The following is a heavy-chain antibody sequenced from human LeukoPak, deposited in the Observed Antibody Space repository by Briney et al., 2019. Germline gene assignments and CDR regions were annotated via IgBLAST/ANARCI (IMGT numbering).Heavy chain of an antibody. D-gene: IGHD4-23*01. CDR2: IYASGRT. CDR1: GGSISGSF. CDR3: ARAPSGCGGTSPFDD. V-gene: IGHV4-4*07. Sequence: PSETLSLTCTVSGGSISGSFWSWIRQPAGKGLEWIGRIYASGRTNYNPSLKSRITMSVDTSENQFSLTLTSVTAADTAVYFCARAPSGCGGTSPFDDWGQGTLVTVSS. J-gene: IGHJ4*02.